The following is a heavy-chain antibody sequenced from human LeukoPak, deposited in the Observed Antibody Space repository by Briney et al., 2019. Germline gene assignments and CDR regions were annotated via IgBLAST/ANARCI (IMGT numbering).Heavy chain of an antibody. V-gene: IGHV1-69*05. CDR2: IIPIFGTA. J-gene: IGHJ6*03. CDR1: GGTFSSYA. Sequence: RASVNVSCKASGGTFSSYAISWVRHAPGQGLEWMGGIIPIFGTANYAQKFQGRVTITTDESTSTAYMELSSLRSEDTAVYYCARGPWRESGSYYPPSYYYYYMDVWGKGTTVTVSS. D-gene: IGHD1-26*01. CDR3: ARGPWRESGSYYPPSYYYYYMDV.